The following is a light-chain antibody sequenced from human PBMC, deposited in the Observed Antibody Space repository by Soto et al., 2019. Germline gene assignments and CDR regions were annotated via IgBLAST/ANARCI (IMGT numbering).Light chain of an antibody. CDR3: QQSGSSVT. CDR1: HSVSSTF. Sequence: DTGFTQCLSTVALSPGETATPPCSASHSVSSTFLAWYQQKPGQAPTLLIYDADTRATGIPDRFSGSGFGTHFTLTISSLEPEDFAMYYCQQSGSSVTFGQGTRLEIK. CDR2: DAD. J-gene: IGKJ5*01. V-gene: IGKV3-20*01.